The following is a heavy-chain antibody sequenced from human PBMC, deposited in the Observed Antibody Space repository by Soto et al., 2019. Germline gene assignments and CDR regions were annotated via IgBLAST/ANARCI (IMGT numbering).Heavy chain of an antibody. Sequence: SETLSLTCTVSSGSISSSSYYWGWIRQPPGKGLEWIGSIYYSGSTYYNPSLKSRVTISVDTSKNQFSLKLSSVTAADTAVNYCASTRVVIIPYPYYYGMDVWGQGTTVTVSS. V-gene: IGHV4-39*01. CDR3: ASTRVVIIPYPYYYGMDV. CDR1: SGSISSSSYY. CDR2: IYYSGST. J-gene: IGHJ6*02. D-gene: IGHD3-3*01.